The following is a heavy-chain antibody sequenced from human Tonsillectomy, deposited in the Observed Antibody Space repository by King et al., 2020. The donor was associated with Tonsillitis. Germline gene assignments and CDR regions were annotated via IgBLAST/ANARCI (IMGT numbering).Heavy chain of an antibody. J-gene: IGHJ4*02. D-gene: IGHD3-22*01. CDR1: GGSFSGYY. CDR3: ARSVPHYFDSSGYLV. CDR2: INHSGST. Sequence: QVQLQQWGAGLLKPSETLSLTCAVYGGSFSGYYWSWIRQPSGKGLEWIGEINHSGSTNYNPSLKSRVTISVDTSKNQFSLKLNSVTAADTAVYYCARSVPHYFDSSGYLVWGQGTLVTVSS. V-gene: IGHV4-34*01.